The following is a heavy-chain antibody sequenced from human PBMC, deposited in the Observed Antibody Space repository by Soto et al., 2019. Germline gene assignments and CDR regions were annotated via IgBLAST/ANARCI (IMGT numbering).Heavy chain of an antibody. V-gene: IGHV3-23*01. J-gene: IGHJ4*02. CDR3: AKGPGMYSDFDC. D-gene: IGHD2-8*01. Sequence: EVQMLESGGGLVQPGGSLRLSCAASGFTFSSYAMSWVHQAPGKGLEWVSAISGSDGSTFYADSVKGRFTISRDDSKNTLYLQMNSLRAEDTAVYYCAKGPGMYSDFDCWGQGTLVTVSS. CDR2: ISGSDGST. CDR1: GFTFSSYA.